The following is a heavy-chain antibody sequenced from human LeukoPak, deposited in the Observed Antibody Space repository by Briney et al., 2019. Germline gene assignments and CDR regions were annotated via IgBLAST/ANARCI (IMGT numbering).Heavy chain of an antibody. D-gene: IGHD2-8*01. CDR2: IYYSGST. J-gene: IGHJ4*02. CDR1: GGSVSSGSNY. V-gene: IGHV4-39*01. CDR3: ARDRACSNGVCSYFDY. Sequence: SETLSLTCTVSGGSVSSGSNYWSWIRQPPGKGLEWIGSIYYSGSTWYNPSLKGRLTVSADTSKNQFSLKLTSVTAADTAVYYCARDRACSNGVCSYFDYWGQGTVVTVSS.